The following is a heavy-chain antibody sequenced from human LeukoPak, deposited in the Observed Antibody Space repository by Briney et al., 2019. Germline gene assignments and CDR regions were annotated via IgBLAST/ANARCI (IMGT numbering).Heavy chain of an antibody. D-gene: IGHD1-26*01. CDR2: INHNGST. J-gene: IGHJ4*02. CDR3: ARGQTIVGATGDF. V-gene: IGHV4-34*01. Sequence: PSETLSLTCAASGGSFSGYYWSWIRQAPGKGLEWIGEINHNGSTNYNACLKSRVTIAADPSKNQFSLKPSSVTGADTAVYYCARGQTIVGATGDFWGQGTLVTVSS. CDR1: GGSFSGYY.